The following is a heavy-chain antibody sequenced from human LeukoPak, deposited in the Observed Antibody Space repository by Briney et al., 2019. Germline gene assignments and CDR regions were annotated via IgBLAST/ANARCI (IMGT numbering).Heavy chain of an antibody. CDR3: ASLSLSYRLYFDY. D-gene: IGHD1-1*01. Sequence: SETLSLTCTVSGGSISSYYWSWIRQPPGKGLEWIGYIYYSGSTNYNPSLKSRVTISVDTSKNQFSLKLSSVTAADTAVYYCASLSLSYRLYFDYWGQGTLVTVSS. CDR2: IYYSGST. V-gene: IGHV4-59*01. J-gene: IGHJ4*02. CDR1: GGSISSYY.